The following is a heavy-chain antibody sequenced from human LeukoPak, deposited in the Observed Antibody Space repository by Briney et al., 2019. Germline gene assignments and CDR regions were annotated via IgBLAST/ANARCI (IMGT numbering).Heavy chain of an antibody. J-gene: IGHJ3*02. Sequence: PSETLSLTCTVSGGSISSYYWRWIRQPPGKGLEWIGYIYYSGSTNYNPSLKSRVTISVDTSKNQFSLKLSSVTAADTAVYYCARDPSYGDDAFDIWGQGTMVTVSS. CDR2: IYYSGST. CDR1: GGSISSYY. D-gene: IGHD4-17*01. CDR3: ARDPSYGDDAFDI. V-gene: IGHV4-59*01.